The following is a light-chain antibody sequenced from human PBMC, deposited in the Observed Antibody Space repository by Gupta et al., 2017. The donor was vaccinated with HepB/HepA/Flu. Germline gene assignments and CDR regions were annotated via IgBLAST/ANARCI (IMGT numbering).Light chain of an antibody. Sequence: QSALTQPPSVSGSPGQSVTISCTGTSSDVGNYNYVSWYQQHPGKAPKVMIYGLNKRPSGVPDRFSGSKSGNTASLTISGLQADDEADYFRCSYAGSYTFVFGTGTKVSVL. CDR3: CSYAGSYTFV. J-gene: IGLJ1*01. CDR2: GLN. CDR1: SSDVGNYNY. V-gene: IGLV2-11*01.